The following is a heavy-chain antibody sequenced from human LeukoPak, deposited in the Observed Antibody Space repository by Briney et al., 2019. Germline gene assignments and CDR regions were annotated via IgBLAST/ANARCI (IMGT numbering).Heavy chain of an antibody. CDR2: IYHSGST. V-gene: IGHV4-30-2*01. CDR1: GGSISSGGYY. CDR3: ARVGDQKYSAMGLFDY. D-gene: IGHD4/OR15-4a*01. Sequence: PSQTLSLTCTVSGGSISSGGYYWSWIRQPPGKGLEWIGYIYHSGSTYYNPSLKSRVTISVDRSKNQFSLKLSSVTAADTAVYYCARVGDQKYSAMGLFDYWGQGTLVTVSS. J-gene: IGHJ4*02.